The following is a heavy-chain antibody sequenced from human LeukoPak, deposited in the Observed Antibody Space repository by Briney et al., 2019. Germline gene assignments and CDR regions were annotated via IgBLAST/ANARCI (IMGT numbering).Heavy chain of an antibody. CDR1: GGTFSSYA. J-gene: IGHJ4*02. CDR2: IIPIFGTA. CDR3: AIAEVVGAAYLFDY. D-gene: IGHD1-26*01. Sequence: SVKVSCKASGGTFSSYAISWVRQAPGQGLEWMGGIIPIFGTANYTQKFQGRVTITTDESTSTAYMELSSLRSDDTAVYYCAIAEVVGAAYLFDYWGQGTLVTVSS. V-gene: IGHV1-69*05.